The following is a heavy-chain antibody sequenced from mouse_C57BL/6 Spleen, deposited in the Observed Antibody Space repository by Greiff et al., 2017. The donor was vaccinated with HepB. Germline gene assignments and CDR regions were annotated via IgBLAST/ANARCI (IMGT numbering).Heavy chain of an antibody. J-gene: IGHJ4*01. Sequence: QVQLQQSGPELVKPGASVKISCKASGYAFSSSWMNWVKQRPGKGLEWIGRIYPGDGDTNYNGKFKGKATLTADKSSSTAYMQLSSLTSEDSAVYFCAREERYYYGSSYDAMDYWGQGTSVTVSS. CDR2: IYPGDGDT. V-gene: IGHV1-82*01. CDR1: GYAFSSSW. D-gene: IGHD1-1*01. CDR3: AREERYYYGSSYDAMDY.